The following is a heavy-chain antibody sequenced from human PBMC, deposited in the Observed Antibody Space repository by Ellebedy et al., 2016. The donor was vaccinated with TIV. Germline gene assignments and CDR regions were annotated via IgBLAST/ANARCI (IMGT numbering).Heavy chain of an antibody. CDR2: IIPIFGTA. Sequence: SVKVSXXASGGTFSSYAISWVRQAPGQGLEWMGGIIPIFGTANYAQKFQGRVTITADESTSTAYMELSSLRSEDTAVYYCAREVVASANYYFDYWGQGTLVTVSS. CDR3: AREVVASANYYFDY. CDR1: GGTFSSYA. V-gene: IGHV1-69*13. J-gene: IGHJ4*02. D-gene: IGHD2-15*01.